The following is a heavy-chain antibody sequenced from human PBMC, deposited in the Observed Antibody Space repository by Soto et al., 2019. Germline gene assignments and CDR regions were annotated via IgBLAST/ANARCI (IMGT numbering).Heavy chain of an antibody. J-gene: IGHJ3*02. D-gene: IGHD2-2*01. Sequence: PGGSMRLSCAASGFTFSSYSMNWVRQAPGKGLEWVSSISSSSSYTNYADSVKGRFTISRDNAKNSLYLQMNSLRAEDTAVYYCARDECSSTSCHDAFDIWGQGTMVTVSS. CDR2: ISSSSSYT. CDR1: GFTFSSYS. V-gene: IGHV3-21*04. CDR3: ARDECSSTSCHDAFDI.